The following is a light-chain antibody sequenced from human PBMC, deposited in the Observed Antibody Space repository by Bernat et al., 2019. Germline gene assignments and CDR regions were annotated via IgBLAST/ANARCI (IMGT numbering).Light chain of an antibody. CDR3: CSYAGSYTYV. J-gene: IGLJ1*01. CDR2: DVS. CDR1: SSDVGGYKY. V-gene: IGLV2-11*01. Sequence: QSALTQPRSVSGSPGQSVTISCTGTSSDVGGYKYVSWYQQHPGKAPKLMIYDVSKRPSGVPDRFSRSKSGNTASLTISGLQAEDESDYYCCSYAGSYTYVFATGTKVTVL.